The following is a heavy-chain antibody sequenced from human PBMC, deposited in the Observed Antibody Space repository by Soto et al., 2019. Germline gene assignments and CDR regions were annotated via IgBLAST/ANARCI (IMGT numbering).Heavy chain of an antibody. CDR1: GGSFSGYY. Sequence: SLTCAVYGGSFSGYYWSGIRQPPGKGLEWIGEINHSGSTNYNPSLKSRVTISVDTSKNQFSLKLSSVTAADTAVYYCARGWAIFGAVITMVPYYFDYWGQGTLVTVSS. D-gene: IGHD3-3*01. J-gene: IGHJ4*02. CDR2: INHSGST. V-gene: IGHV4-34*01. CDR3: ARGWAIFGAVITMVPYYFDY.